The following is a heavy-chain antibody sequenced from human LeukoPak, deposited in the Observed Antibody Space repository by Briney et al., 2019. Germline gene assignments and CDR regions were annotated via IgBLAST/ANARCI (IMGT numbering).Heavy chain of an antibody. D-gene: IGHD3-9*01. Sequence: SETLSLTCTVSGGSIRPYYGSWIRQPPGKGLEGVGEVLYSGSTNYSPSLKSRVSISLDKSKNQSSLKLHSMSAADTAVYYCARQASYFVDSNNYRGRRPFDNWGQGTLVTVSS. CDR1: GGSIRPYY. V-gene: IGHV4-59*08. CDR3: ARQASYFVDSNNYRGRRPFDN. CDR2: VLYSGST. J-gene: IGHJ4*02.